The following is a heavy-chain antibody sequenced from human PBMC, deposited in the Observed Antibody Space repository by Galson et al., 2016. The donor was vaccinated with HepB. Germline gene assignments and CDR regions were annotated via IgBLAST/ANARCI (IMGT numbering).Heavy chain of an antibody. CDR2: VFRSGRV. CDR1: GGSITTSDW. CDR3: ARQYRGGPSDY. V-gene: IGHV4-4*01. Sequence: TLSLTCAVSGGSITTSDWWSWVRQPPGQGLEWIGQVFRSGRVNYTPSLATRVTISIDTSNNYFSLRLTSGTAADTARYFCARQYRGGPSDYWGQGTLVIVSS. J-gene: IGHJ4*02. D-gene: IGHD5-12*01.